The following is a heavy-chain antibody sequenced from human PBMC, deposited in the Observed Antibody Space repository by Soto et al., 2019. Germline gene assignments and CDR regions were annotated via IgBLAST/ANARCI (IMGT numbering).Heavy chain of an antibody. D-gene: IGHD6-13*01. CDR1: GYSISSGGYY. CDR3: ASQQLVHYYYGMDV. Sequence: PSETLSLTCTVSGYSISSGGYYWSWIRQHPGKGLEWIGCIYYSGSTYYNPSLKSRVTISVDTSKNQFSLKLSSVTAADTAVYYCASQQLVHYYYGMDVWGQGTTVTVSS. V-gene: IGHV4-39*01. J-gene: IGHJ6*02. CDR2: IYYSGST.